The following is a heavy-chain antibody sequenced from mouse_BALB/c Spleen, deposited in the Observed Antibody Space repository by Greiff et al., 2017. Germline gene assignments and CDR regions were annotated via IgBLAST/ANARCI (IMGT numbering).Heavy chain of an antibody. J-gene: IGHJ2*01. CDR2: IDPSDSYT. V-gene: IGHV1S127*01. D-gene: IGHD2-4*01. CDR1: GYTFTSYW. Sequence: QVQLQQPGAELVKPGASVKMSCKASGYTFTSYWMHWVKQRPGQGLEWIGVIDPSDSYTSYNQKFKGKATLTVDTSSSTAYMQLSSLTSEDSAVYYCTRSRGITTGYYYFDYWGQGTTLTVSS. CDR3: TRSRGITTGYYYFDY.